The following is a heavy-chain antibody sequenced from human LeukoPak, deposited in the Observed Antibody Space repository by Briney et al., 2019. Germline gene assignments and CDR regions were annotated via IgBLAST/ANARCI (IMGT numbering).Heavy chain of an antibody. CDR1: GFTFTTYS. CDR3: ARSPLRSYDSSGYYSYFDY. J-gene: IGHJ4*02. V-gene: IGHV3-64*01. CDR2: ISPNGRIT. D-gene: IGHD3-22*01. Sequence: TGGSLRLSCAASGFTFTTYSMHWVRQAPGKGLEYVSAISPNGRITYYGNSVKGRFIISRDNSRNTLYLQMGNLRAEDMAVYYCARSPLRSYDSSGYYSYFDYWGQGTLVTVSS.